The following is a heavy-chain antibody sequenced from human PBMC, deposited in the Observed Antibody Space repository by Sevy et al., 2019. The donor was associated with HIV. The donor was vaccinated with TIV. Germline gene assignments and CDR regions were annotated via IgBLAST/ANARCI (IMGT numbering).Heavy chain of an antibody. CDR3: ARDGGYSIKWFPLY. V-gene: IGHV3-30-3*01. CDR2: ISYEGTET. Sequence: GGSLRLSCAASGFAFSSHAMHWVRQAPGKGLEWVAVISYEGTETFYAASVEGRFTISRDNSKNMLSLQINSLRPEDTAVYYCARDGGYSIKWFPLYWGHGTLVTISS. CDR1: GFAFSSHA. J-gene: IGHJ4*01. D-gene: IGHD6-13*01.